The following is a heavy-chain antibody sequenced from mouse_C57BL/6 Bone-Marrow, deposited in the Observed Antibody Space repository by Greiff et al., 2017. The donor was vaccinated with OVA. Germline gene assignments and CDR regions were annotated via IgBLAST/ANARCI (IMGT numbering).Heavy chain of an antibody. D-gene: IGHD1-1*01. V-gene: IGHV14-3*01. J-gene: IGHJ4*01. CDR1: GFNIKNTY. Sequence: LVESVAELVRPGASVKLSCTASGFNIKNTYMHWVKQRPEQGLEWIGRIDPANDNTKYAPKFQGKATMTADTSSNTAYLQLSSLSSEDTAVYCCARGNFDSSFDAMDYWGQGTSVTVSS. CDR3: ARGNFDSSFDAMDY. CDR2: IDPANDNT.